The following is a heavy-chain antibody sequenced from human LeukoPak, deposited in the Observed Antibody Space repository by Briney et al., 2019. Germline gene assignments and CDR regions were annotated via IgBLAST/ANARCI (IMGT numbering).Heavy chain of an antibody. CDR2: IYPGDSDT. CDR3: ARRSGYYGDYGRPFDY. J-gene: IGHJ4*02. Sequence: PGESLKISCKGSGYSFTSYWIGWVRQMPGKGLEWMGIIYPGDSDTRYSPSFQGQVTISADKSISTAYLQWSSLKASDTAMYYCARRSGYYGDYGRPFDYWGQGTLVTVSS. D-gene: IGHD4-17*01. CDR1: GYSFTSYW. V-gene: IGHV5-51*01.